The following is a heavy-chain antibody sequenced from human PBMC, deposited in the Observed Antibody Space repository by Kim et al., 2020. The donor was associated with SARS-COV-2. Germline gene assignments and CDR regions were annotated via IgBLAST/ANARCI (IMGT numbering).Heavy chain of an antibody. J-gene: IGHJ4*02. V-gene: IGHV3-15*01. CDR3: TKDEMGVPATVTSDY. D-gene: IGHD4-17*01. Sequence: PVKGRFTISRDDSKNTLYLQMNSLETEDTAVYYCTKDEMGVPATVTSDYWGQGTLVTVSP.